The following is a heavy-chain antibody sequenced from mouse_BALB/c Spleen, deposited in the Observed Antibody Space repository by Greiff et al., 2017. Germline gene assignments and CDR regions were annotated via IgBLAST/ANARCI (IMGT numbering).Heavy chain of an antibody. J-gene: IGHJ2*01. CDR2: INPSTGYT. V-gene: IGHV1-7*01. CDR1: GYTFTSYW. CDR3: ARYYDGYYDY. D-gene: IGHD2-3*01. Sequence: QVQLKESGAELAKPGASVKMSCKASGYTFTSYWMHWVKQRPGQGLEWIGYINPSTGYTEYNQKFKDKATLTADKSSSTAYMQLSSLTSEDSAVYYCARYYDGYYDYWGQGTTLTVSS.